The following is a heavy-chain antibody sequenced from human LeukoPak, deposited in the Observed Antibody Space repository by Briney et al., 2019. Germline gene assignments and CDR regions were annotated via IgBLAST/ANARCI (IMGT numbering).Heavy chain of an antibody. J-gene: IGHJ6*04. Sequence: SETLSLTCTVSGGSITIYYWSWIRQPAGKGLERIGRIYSSGTTNYNPSLKSRVTISVDKSKNQLSLNLTSVTAADTAVYYCAREVPAAITVVDVWGKGTTVTASS. CDR1: GGSITIYY. CDR2: IYSSGTT. V-gene: IGHV4-4*07. CDR3: AREVPAAITVVDV. D-gene: IGHD2-2*01.